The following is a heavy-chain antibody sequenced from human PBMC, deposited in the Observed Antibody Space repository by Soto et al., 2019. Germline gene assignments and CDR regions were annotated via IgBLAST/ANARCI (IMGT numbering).Heavy chain of an antibody. J-gene: IGHJ4*02. CDR1: GYSISSGYY. D-gene: IGHD1-7*01. V-gene: IGHV4-38-2*01. CDR2: IYHSGST. Sequence: PSETLSLTCAVSGYSISSGYYWGWIRQPPGKGLEWIGSIYHSGSTYYNPPLKSRVTISVDTSKNQFSLKLSSVTAADTAVYYCASAQPTGTTNFDYWGQGTLVTVSS. CDR3: ASAQPTGTTNFDY.